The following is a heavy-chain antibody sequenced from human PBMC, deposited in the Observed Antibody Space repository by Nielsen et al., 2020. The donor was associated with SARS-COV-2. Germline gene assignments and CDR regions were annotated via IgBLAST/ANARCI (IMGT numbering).Heavy chain of an antibody. J-gene: IGHJ6*02. CDR2: IWYDGSNK. Sequence: GGSLRLSCAASGFTFSSYGMHWVRQAPGKGLEWVAVIWYDGSNKYYADSVKGRFTISRDNSKNTLYLQMNSLRAGDTAVYYCARGVWEWLHNPYYYYYGMDVWGQGTTVTVSS. CDR1: GFTFSSYG. V-gene: IGHV3-33*01. CDR3: ARGVWEWLHNPYYYYYGMDV. D-gene: IGHD3-3*01.